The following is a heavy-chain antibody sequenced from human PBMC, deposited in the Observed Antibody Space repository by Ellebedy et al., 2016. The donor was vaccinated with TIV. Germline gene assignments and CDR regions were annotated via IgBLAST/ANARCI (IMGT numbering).Heavy chain of an antibody. CDR1: GASISSYY. V-gene: IGHV4-4*07. CDR2: IYATGST. D-gene: IGHD3-10*01. CDR3: ARVVPFGEFKSWFDP. Sequence: MPSETLSLTCSVSGASISSYYWSWIRQPAGKRLEWIGRIYATGSTNYNPSLKSRVTMSVDRSKNQLSLRLISVTTADTAVYYCARVVPFGEFKSWFDPWGQGTLVTVSS. J-gene: IGHJ5*02.